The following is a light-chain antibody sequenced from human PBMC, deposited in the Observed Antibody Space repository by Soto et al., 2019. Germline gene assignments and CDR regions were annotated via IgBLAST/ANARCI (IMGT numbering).Light chain of an antibody. J-gene: IGLJ2*01. CDR3: GSWDSSLSAGL. CDR2: DNN. V-gene: IGLV1-51*01. Sequence: QTVLTQPPSVSAAPGQKVTISCSGSSSNIGNNYVSWYQQLPGTAPELLIYDNNKRPSGIPDRFSGSRSGTLATLGITGLQTGDEADYYCGSWDSSLSAGLFGGGTKLTVL. CDR1: SSNIGNNY.